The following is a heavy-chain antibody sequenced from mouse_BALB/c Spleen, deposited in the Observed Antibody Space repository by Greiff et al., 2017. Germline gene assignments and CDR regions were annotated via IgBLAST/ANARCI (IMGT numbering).Heavy chain of an antibody. CDR1: GFDFSRYW. Sequence: TASGFDFSRYWMSWVRQAPGKGLEWIGEINPDSSTINYTPSLKDKFIISRDNAKNTLYLQMSKVRSEDTALYYCARCGSRERFAYWGQGTLVTVSA. J-gene: IGHJ3*01. CDR2: INPDSSTI. D-gene: IGHD1-1*01. V-gene: IGHV4-1*02. CDR3: ARCGSRERFAY.